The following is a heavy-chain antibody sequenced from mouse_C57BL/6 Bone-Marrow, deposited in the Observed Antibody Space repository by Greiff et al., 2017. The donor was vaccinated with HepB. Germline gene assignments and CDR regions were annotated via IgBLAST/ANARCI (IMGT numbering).Heavy chain of an antibody. CDR2: ISSGGDYI. D-gene: IGHD1-1*01. CDR1: GFTFSSYA. Sequence: EVQLVESGEGLVKPGGSLKLSCAASGFTFSSYAMSWVRQTPEKRLEWVAYISSGGDYIYYADTVKGRFTISRDNARNTLYLKMSSLKSEDTAMYYCTRDYYGSSGYFDYWGQGTTLTVSS. CDR3: TRDYYGSSGYFDY. V-gene: IGHV5-9-1*02. J-gene: IGHJ2*01.